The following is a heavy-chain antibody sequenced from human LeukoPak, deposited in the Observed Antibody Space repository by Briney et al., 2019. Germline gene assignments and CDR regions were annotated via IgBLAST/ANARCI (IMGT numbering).Heavy chain of an antibody. CDR3: ARERIQLWSQLQTHNWFDP. CDR1: GFTFSSYW. CDR2: IKQDGSEK. D-gene: IGHD5-18*01. Sequence: GGSLRLSCAASGFTFSSYWMSWVRQAPGKGLEWVANIKQDGSEKYYVDSVKGRFTVSRDNAKNSLYLQMNSLRAEDTAVYYCARERIQLWSQLQTHNWFDPWGQGTLVTVSS. J-gene: IGHJ5*02. V-gene: IGHV3-7*01.